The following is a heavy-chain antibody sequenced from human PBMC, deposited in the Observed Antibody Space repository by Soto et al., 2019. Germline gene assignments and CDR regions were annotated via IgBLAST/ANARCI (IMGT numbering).Heavy chain of an antibody. CDR2: MNPNSGNT. CDR1: GYTFTSYD. J-gene: IGHJ6*03. D-gene: IGHD4-17*01. V-gene: IGHV1-8*01. CDR3: ARGALRLEFYYYYYYMDV. Sequence: ASVKVSCKASGYTFTSYDINWVRQATGQGLEWMGWMNPNSGNTGYAQKFQGRVTMTRNTSISTAYMELSSLRSEDTAVYYCARGALRLEFYYYYYYMDVWGKGTTVTVSS.